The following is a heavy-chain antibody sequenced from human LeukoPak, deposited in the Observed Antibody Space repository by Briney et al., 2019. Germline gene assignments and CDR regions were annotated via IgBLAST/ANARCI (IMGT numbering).Heavy chain of an antibody. CDR3: ARARIAALFDP. D-gene: IGHD6-6*01. V-gene: IGHV4-61*02. CDR2: IYPSGST. J-gene: IGHJ5*02. CDR1: GGSISSGSYH. Sequence: SQTLSLTCTVSGGSISSGSYHWSWIRQPAGKALEWIGRIYPSGSTNYDPSLKSRVTISVDTSKNQFSLKLTSVTAADTAVYYCARARIAALFDPWGQGTLVTVSS.